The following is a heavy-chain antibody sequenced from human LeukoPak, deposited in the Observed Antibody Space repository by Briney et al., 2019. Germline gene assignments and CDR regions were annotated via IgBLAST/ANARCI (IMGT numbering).Heavy chain of an antibody. CDR1: GMAVFNNY. V-gene: IGHV3-66*01. D-gene: IGHD6-25*01. Sequence: GGSLRLSCAASGMAVFNNYMNWVRQAPGKGLEWVSVIFSDGDTSYADSVKGRFTISRDISKNTLYLQMNSLTAEDTAVYYCATPSGGYWGQGILVSVSS. CDR3: ATPSGGY. J-gene: IGHJ4*02. CDR2: IFSDGDT.